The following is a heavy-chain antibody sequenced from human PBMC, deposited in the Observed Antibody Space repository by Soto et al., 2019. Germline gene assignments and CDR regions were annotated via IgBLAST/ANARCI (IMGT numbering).Heavy chain of an antibody. D-gene: IGHD2-21*01. CDR3: AKVTDCGVSRCDDGIDI. CDR1: GSTFSSYS. Sequence: EVQLLESGGGLAQPGGSLRLSCAASGSTFSSYSMNWVRQAPGKGLEGASIISGSGGVTSYADSVKGRLTISRDNSKNSLFLQMKSLRDEDTAVYYCAKVTDCGVSRCDDGIDIWGHGTLVTVS. J-gene: IGHJ3*02. CDR2: ISGSGGVT. V-gene: IGHV3-23*01.